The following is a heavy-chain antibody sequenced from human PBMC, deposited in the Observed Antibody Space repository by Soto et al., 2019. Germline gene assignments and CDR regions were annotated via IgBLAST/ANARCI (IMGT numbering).Heavy chain of an antibody. J-gene: IGHJ3*02. Sequence: GGSLRLSCAASGFTFSSYSMNWVRQAPGKGLEWVSYISSSSSTIYYADSVKGRFTISRDNAKNSLYLQMNSLRDEDTALYYCARDSRYCSGGSCYAVAFDIWGQGTMVTVSS. D-gene: IGHD2-15*01. CDR1: GFTFSSYS. CDR3: ARDSRYCSGGSCYAVAFDI. CDR2: ISSSSSTI. V-gene: IGHV3-48*02.